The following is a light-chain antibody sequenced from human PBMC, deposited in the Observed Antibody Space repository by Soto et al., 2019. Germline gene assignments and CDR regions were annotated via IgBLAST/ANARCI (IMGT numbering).Light chain of an antibody. CDR1: QGISSY. V-gene: IGKV1-8*01. CDR3: QQYYSYPLLT. J-gene: IGKJ4*01. CDR2: AAS. Sequence: AIRMTQSPSSFSASTGDRVTITCRASQGISSYLAWYQQKPGKAPKLLIYAASTLQSGVPSRFSGSGSGTDFTLPISCLQSEDFATYYCQQYYSYPLLTFGGGTKVEIK.